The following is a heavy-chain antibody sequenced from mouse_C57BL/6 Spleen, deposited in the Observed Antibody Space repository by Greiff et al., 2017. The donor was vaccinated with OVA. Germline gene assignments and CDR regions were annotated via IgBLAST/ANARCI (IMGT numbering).Heavy chain of an antibody. V-gene: IGHV1-39*01. CDR1: GYSFTDYN. D-gene: IGHD2-5*01. CDR3: ASHYSNGYAMDY. J-gene: IGHJ4*01. Sequence: EVHLVESGPELVKPGASVKISCKASGYSFTDYNMNWVKQSNGKSLEWIGVINPNYGTTSYNQKFKGKATLTVDQSSSTAYMQLNSLTSEDSAVYYCASHYSNGYAMDYWGQGTSVTVSS. CDR2: INPNYGTT.